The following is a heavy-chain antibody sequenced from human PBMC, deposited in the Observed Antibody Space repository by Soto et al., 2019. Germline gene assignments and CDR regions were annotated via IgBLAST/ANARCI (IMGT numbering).Heavy chain of an antibody. D-gene: IGHD3-16*01. CDR2: IYYSGST. Sequence: SETLSLTCTVSGGSISSSSHFWGWVRQPPGKGLEWIGSIYYSGSTYYNPSLKSRVTISVDSSKNQFSLKLNSVTAADTAVFYCAREGGGAWFDPWGQGTLVTVS. CDR1: GGSISSSSHF. V-gene: IGHV4-39*02. CDR3: AREGGGAWFDP. J-gene: IGHJ5*02.